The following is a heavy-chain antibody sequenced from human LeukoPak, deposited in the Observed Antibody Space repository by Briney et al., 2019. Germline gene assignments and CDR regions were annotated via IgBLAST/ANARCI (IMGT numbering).Heavy chain of an antibody. J-gene: IGHJ4*02. CDR2: IYNSGNT. CDR1: GGSLSRSSYY. D-gene: IGHD6-19*01. CDR3: ARLSSQWLSLAYFYF. V-gene: IGHV4-39*01. Sequence: SDTLSLTCTVSGGSLSRSSYYWGWISQPPGKGLEWIGSIYNSGNTHYNPSIKSRVTQLVDTTKNQFSLHVSSATAADTAMYYCARLSSQWLSLAYFYFWGQGALVTVSS.